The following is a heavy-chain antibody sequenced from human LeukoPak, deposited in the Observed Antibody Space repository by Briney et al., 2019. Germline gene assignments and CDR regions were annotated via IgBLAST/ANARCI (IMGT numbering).Heavy chain of an antibody. V-gene: IGHV3-23*01. CDR3: AKDRAVTPPNEYFQH. Sequence: GGSLRLSCAASGFTFSSYAMSWVRQAPGKGLEWVSAISGSGGSTYYADSVKGRFTISRDNSKNTLYQQMNSLRAEDTAVYYCAKDRAVTPPNEYFQHWGQGTLVTVSS. CDR2: ISGSGGST. J-gene: IGHJ1*01. D-gene: IGHD2-21*02. CDR1: GFTFSSYA.